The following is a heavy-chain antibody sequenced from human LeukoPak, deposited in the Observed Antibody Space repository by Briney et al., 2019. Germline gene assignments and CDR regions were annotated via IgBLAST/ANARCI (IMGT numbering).Heavy chain of an antibody. CDR2: IYWNDDK. Sequence: TLSLTCTVSGGSISSSSYYWGWIRQPPRKALEWLALIYWNDDKRYSPSLKSRLTITKDTSKNQVVLTMTNMDPVDTATYYCAHTHCGGDCYPDAFDIWGQGTMVTVSS. CDR1: GGSISSSSYY. D-gene: IGHD2-21*02. J-gene: IGHJ3*02. CDR3: AHTHCGGDCYPDAFDI. V-gene: IGHV2-5*01.